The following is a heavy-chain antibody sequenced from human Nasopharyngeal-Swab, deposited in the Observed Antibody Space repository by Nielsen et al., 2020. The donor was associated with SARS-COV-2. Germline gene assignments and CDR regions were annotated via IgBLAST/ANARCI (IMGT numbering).Heavy chain of an antibody. CDR3: ARDADTSGRNWYFDL. D-gene: IGHD6-19*01. CDR1: GFTFSSFW. Sequence: GESLKISCVGTGFTFSSFWMNWVRQAPGKGLEWVASLSFDDTNEFYVDSVKGRFTISRDNSKNTLYLQMNSLRAEDTAVYHCARDADTSGRNWYFDLWGRGTLVTVSS. CDR2: LSFDDTNE. J-gene: IGHJ2*01. V-gene: IGHV3-30*03.